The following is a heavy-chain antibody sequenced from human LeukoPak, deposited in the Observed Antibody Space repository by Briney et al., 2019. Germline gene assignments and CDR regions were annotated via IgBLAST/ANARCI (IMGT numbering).Heavy chain of an antibody. CDR3: AKDFSGGYGDYYLDY. CDR2: IRYDGSNK. Sequence: GGSLRLSCAASGFTFSSYGMHWVRQAPGKGLEWVAFIRYDGSNKYYADSVKGRFTISRDNSKNTLYLQVTSLRAGDTAVYYCAKDFSGGYGDYYLDYWGQGTLVTVSS. D-gene: IGHD4-17*01. J-gene: IGHJ4*02. CDR1: GFTFSSYG. V-gene: IGHV3-30*02.